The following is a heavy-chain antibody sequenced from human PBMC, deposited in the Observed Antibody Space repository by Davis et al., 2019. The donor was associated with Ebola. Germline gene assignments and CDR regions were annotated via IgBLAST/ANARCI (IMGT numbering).Heavy chain of an antibody. Sequence: PGGSLRLSCAASGFTFSDYWMSWVRQAPGKGLEWVANIKHDGVEKNYVPSVKGRFTISRDNAKNSLYLQMNSQRAEDTAVYYCARDVISDIVVVGPLDYWGQGTLVTVSS. CDR1: GFTFSDYW. CDR3: ARDVISDIVVVGPLDY. J-gene: IGHJ4*02. D-gene: IGHD2-15*01. V-gene: IGHV3-7*01. CDR2: IKHDGVEK.